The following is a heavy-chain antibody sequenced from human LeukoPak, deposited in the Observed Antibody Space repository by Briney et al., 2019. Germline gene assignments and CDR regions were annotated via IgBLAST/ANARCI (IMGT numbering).Heavy chain of an antibody. D-gene: IGHD2-8*01. CDR3: ARPNSHFLGNAAFDI. V-gene: IGHV4-59*08. CDR2: VYYSGMT. CDR1: GDSLSSYY. J-gene: IGHJ3*02. Sequence: PSETLSLTCTVSGDSLSSYYWTWIRQPPGKGLEWIGSVYYSGMTNYNPSLESRVTISVDTSKNQFSLRLTSVTAADTAIYYCARPNSHFLGNAAFDIWGQGTTVTVSS.